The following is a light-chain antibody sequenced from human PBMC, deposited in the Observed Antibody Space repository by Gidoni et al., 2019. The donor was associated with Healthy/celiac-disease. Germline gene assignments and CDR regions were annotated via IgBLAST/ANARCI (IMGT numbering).Light chain of an antibody. CDR1: HSVSSSY. J-gene: IGKJ4*01. CDR3: QQYGSSPI. Sequence: EIVLTQSPGTPSLSPGERATLSCRASHSVSSSYLAWYQQKPGQAPRLLIYGASSRATGIPDRFSGSGSGTAFTLTISRLEPEDFAVYYCQQYGSSPIFGGGTKVEIK. CDR2: GAS. V-gene: IGKV3-20*01.